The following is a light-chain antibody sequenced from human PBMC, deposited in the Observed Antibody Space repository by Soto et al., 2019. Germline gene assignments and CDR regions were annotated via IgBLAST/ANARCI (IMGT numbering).Light chain of an antibody. CDR3: QQYDTYPVT. J-gene: IGKJ4*01. CDR1: QSINTS. Sequence: DIQVTQSPSTLSATLGTRITVTGLPSQSINTSLAWYQQKPGRAPNLLIYGATNVESGVSSKFSGSGSGTEFTLTLSPLQPDDFATYYCQQYDTYPVTFGGGTKVDIK. V-gene: IGKV1-5*01. CDR2: GAT.